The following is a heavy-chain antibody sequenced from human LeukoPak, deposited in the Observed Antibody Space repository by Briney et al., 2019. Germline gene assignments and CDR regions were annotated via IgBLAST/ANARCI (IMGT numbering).Heavy chain of an antibody. D-gene: IGHD5-18*01. V-gene: IGHV4-59*08. CDR1: GDSITSYY. J-gene: IGHJ3*02. Sequence: SETLSLTCTVSGDSITSYYWTWIRQPPGKGLEWIGFVYYGGITNYNPSLKSRVTISLDTSKNQFSLKLSSVTAADTAVYYCARHITLRGYSYGYGLGDAFDIWGQGTVVTVSS. CDR3: ARHITLRGYSYGYGLGDAFDI. CDR2: VYYGGIT.